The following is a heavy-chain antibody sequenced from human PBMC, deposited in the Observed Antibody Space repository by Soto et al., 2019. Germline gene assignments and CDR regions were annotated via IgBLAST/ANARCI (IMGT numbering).Heavy chain of an antibody. J-gene: IGHJ5*02. Sequence: EVQLVESGGGLVKPGGSLRLACTTSGFIFSNAWMSWVRQAPGKGLEWVGRIKSKPDGATTDYAAPVNGRFTISRDDSKNTVILQMNSLKTEDTAVYYCIVDPYCFDPWGQGTVVPVSA. D-gene: IGHD2-15*01. CDR3: IVDPYCFDP. CDR2: IKSKPDGATT. CDR1: GFIFSNAW. V-gene: IGHV3-15*01.